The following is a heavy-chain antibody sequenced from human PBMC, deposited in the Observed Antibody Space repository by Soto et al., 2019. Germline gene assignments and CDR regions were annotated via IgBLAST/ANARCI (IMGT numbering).Heavy chain of an antibody. CDR3: AREGRGVPATHY. J-gene: IGHJ4*02. V-gene: IGHV1-69*13. CDR1: GGTFSSYA. CDR2: IIPIFGTA. Sequence: ASVKVSCKASGGTFSSYAISWVRQAPGQGLEWMGGIIPIFGTANYAQKFQGRVTITADESTSTAYMELSSLRSEDTAVYYCAREGRGVPATHYWRQRTLVTVSS. D-gene: IGHD3-10*01.